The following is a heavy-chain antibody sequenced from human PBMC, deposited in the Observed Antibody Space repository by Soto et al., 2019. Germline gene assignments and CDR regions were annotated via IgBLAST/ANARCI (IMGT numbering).Heavy chain of an antibody. Sequence: QVQLVESGGGAVQPGRSLRLSCAASGFTLSDYGMHWVRQAPDKGPEWVAVIWSDGNRKYYADSVKGRFTISRDNPDNTLFLEMNSLTAVDTAVYYCVRGGKTAGGFDVWGQGTMVTVSS. CDR1: GFTLSDYG. CDR3: VRGGKTAGGFDV. CDR2: IWSDGNRK. J-gene: IGHJ3*01. V-gene: IGHV3-33*01. D-gene: IGHD2-15*01.